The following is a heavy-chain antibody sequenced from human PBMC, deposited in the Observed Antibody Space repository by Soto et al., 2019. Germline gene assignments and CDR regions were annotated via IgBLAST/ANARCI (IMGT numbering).Heavy chain of an antibody. V-gene: IGHV1-46*01. CDR1: GYTLIMYY. D-gene: IGHD3-22*01. Sequence: ASVKVSCKASGYTLIMYYIHWMRQALGQGLEWMGLINPSGGSTTYAQKFQGRVTMTRDTSTSTVYMDLSSLRSEDTAVYYCARSPYSSGYYYAIDYWGQGTQVTV. J-gene: IGHJ4*02. CDR3: ARSPYSSGYYYAIDY. CDR2: INPSGGST.